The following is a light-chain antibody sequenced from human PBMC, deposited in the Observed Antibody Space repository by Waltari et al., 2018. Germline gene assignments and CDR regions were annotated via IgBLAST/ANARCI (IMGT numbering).Light chain of an antibody. CDR3: QSYDTSLSVV. J-gene: IGLJ2*01. V-gene: IGLV1-40*01. CDR2: GIN. CDR1: GSNLGAGYD. Sequence: QSVLTQPPSVSGAPGQRVTISCTGSGSNLGAGYDVHWYQQIPGKAPKLLIYGINTRPSGLPARCSGSQSGTSASLAITGLQADDEADYYCQSYDTSLSVVFGGGTKLTVL.